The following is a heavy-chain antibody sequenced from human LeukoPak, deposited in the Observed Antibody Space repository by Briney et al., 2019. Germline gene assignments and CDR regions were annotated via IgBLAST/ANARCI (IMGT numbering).Heavy chain of an antibody. CDR2: LSSDGRDP. D-gene: IGHD2-8*01. CDR1: GFTLSNYW. CDR3: ARGVYVEDVNY. V-gene: IGHV3-74*01. Sequence: PRGSLRLSCVPSGFTLSNYWMHWVRQAPGKGLVWVSRLSSDGRDPSYADSVKGRFTISRDNAKNTLYMQMNSLRAEDTAVYYCARGVYVEDVNYWGQGTLVTVSS. J-gene: IGHJ4*02.